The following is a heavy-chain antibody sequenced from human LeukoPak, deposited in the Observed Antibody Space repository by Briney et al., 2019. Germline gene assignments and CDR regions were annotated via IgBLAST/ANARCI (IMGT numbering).Heavy chain of an antibody. Sequence: PGGSLRLSCAASGFTFSSYAMSWVRQAPGKGLECVSAISGSGGSTYYADSVKGRFTISRDNSKNTLYLQMNSLSAEDTAVYYCAKRTGGLLGGFDYWGQGTLVSVSS. CDR1: GFTFSSYA. CDR2: ISGSGGST. CDR3: AKRTGGLLGGFDY. V-gene: IGHV3-23*01. D-gene: IGHD1-26*01. J-gene: IGHJ4*02.